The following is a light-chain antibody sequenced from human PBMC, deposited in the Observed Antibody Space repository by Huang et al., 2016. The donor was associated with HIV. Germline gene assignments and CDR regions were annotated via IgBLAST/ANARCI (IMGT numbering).Light chain of an antibody. V-gene: IGKV1-9*01. Sequence: DIQLTQSPSSLSASVGDRVTITCRASQGIRSYLAWYQQKSGKAPKLLIYDASSLQSGFPSRFSGSGSGTDFTLTISSLQPEDFATYYCQQINAYPLTFGGGTKVEIK. J-gene: IGKJ4*01. CDR1: QGIRSY. CDR2: DAS. CDR3: QQINAYPLT.